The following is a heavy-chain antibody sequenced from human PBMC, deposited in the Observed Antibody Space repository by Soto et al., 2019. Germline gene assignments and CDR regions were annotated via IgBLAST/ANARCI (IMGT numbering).Heavy chain of an antibody. CDR1: GNTLTGLP. J-gene: IGHJ4*02. CDR2: LDPEEGER. CDR3: AAGVTTFDY. V-gene: IGHV1-24*01. Sequence: ASVKVSCKVSGNTLTGLPMHWVRQAPGKGLGWMGSLDPEEGERIFAQRFQGRVTMTEDTFTDTAYMELSSLKSEDTAVYYCAAGVTTFDYWGQGTLVTVSS. D-gene: IGHD4-17*01.